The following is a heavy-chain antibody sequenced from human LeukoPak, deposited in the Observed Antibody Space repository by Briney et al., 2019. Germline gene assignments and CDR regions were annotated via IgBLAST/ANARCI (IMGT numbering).Heavy chain of an antibody. CDR2: IYYSGST. V-gene: IGHV4-39*07. J-gene: IGHJ5*02. CDR1: GGSISSSSYY. CDR3: ARDPNSSSWFHWFDP. D-gene: IGHD6-13*01. Sequence: SETLSLTCTVSGGSISSSSYYWGWIRQPPGKGLEWIGSIYYSGSTYYNPSLKSRVTISVDTSKNQFSLKLSSVTAADTAVYYCARDPNSSSWFHWFDPWGQGTLVTVSS.